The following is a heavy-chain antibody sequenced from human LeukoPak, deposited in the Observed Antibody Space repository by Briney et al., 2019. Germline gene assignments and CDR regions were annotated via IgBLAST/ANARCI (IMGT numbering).Heavy chain of an antibody. Sequence: SETLSLTCTVSGGSISSYYWSWIRQPAGKGLEWIGRIYTSGSTNYNPSLKSRVTMSVDTSKNQFSLKLSSVTAADTAVYYCARGVEDLEYYDFWSGYYQGGLYFDYWGQGTLVTVSS. V-gene: IGHV4-4*07. J-gene: IGHJ4*02. CDR3: ARGVEDLEYYDFWSGYYQGGLYFDY. D-gene: IGHD3-3*01. CDR1: GGSISSYY. CDR2: IYTSGST.